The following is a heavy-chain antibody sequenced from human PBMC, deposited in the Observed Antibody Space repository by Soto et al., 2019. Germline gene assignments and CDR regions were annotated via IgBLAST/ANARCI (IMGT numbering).Heavy chain of an antibody. J-gene: IGHJ4*02. V-gene: IGHV3-33*01. CDR2: IWYDGSNK. CDR3: ARGVTYYCDSSGYHYFDY. Sequence: QVQLVESGGGVVQPGRSLRLSCAASGCTFSSYGMHWVRQAPGKGLEWVAVIWYDGSNKYYADSVKGRFTISRDNSKNTLYLQMNSLRAEDTAVYYCARGVTYYCDSSGYHYFDYWGQGTLVTVSS. CDR1: GCTFSSYG. D-gene: IGHD3-22*01.